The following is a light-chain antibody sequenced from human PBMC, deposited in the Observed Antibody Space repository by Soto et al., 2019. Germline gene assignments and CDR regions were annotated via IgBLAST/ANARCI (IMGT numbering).Light chain of an antibody. Sequence: QSALTQPASVSGSPGQSITLSCTGTSSDIGGYDYVSWYQRHPGKAPKLIIYDVNNRHSGLSNRFSGSKSGNTGSLTISGLQAEDEADYYCTSYVRCSSHVVFGGGTKVTVL. CDR3: TSYVRCSSHVV. CDR2: DVN. V-gene: IGLV2-14*01. J-gene: IGLJ2*01. CDR1: SSDIGGYDY.